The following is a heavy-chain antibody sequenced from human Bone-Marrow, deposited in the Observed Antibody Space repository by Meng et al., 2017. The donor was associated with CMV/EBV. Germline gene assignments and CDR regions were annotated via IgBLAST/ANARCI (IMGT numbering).Heavy chain of an antibody. Sequence: GESLKISCAASGFTFSSYSMNWVRQAPGKGLEWVSSISSSSSYIYYADSVKGRFTISRDNAKNSLYLQMNSLRAEDTAVYYCARDLVVVPAAIRGEGQPYYYYGMDVWGQGTTVTVSS. D-gene: IGHD2-2*02. V-gene: IGHV3-21*01. J-gene: IGHJ6*02. CDR3: ARDLVVVPAAIRGEGQPYYYYGMDV. CDR2: ISSSSSYI. CDR1: GFTFSSYS.